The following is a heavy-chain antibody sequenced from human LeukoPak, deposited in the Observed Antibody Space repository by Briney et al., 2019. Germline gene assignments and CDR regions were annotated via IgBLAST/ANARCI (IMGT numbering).Heavy chain of an antibody. CDR1: GYTLTELS. CDR3: ATPVRPRPPYYMDV. D-gene: IGHD3-10*01. Sequence: GASVKVSCKVSGYTLTELSMHWVRQAPGKGLEWMGGFDPEDGETIYAQKFQGRVTMTEDTSTDTAYMELSSLRSEDTAVHYCATPVRPRPPYYMDVWGKGTTVTISS. J-gene: IGHJ6*03. CDR2: FDPEDGET. V-gene: IGHV1-24*01.